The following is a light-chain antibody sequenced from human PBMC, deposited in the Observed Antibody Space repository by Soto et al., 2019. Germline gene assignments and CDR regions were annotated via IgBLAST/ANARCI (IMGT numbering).Light chain of an antibody. CDR2: DAS. Sequence: DIQMTQSPSTLSASVGDRVTITCRASQSISNWLAWYQQKPGKAPNLLIYDASNLESVVPSRFSGSGSGTKFTLTISSLQPDDFATYYCQQYNSSPGTFGQGTKVEIK. V-gene: IGKV1-5*01. J-gene: IGKJ1*01. CDR3: QQYNSSPGT. CDR1: QSISNW.